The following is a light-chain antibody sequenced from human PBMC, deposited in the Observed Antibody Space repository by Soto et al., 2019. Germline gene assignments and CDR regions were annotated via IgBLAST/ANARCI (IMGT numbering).Light chain of an antibody. Sequence: EIVLTQSPGTLSLSPGERDTLSCRASQSVSSTYLAWYQQKPGQAPRLLSYGASSRETGIPDTFSGSGSGTDFTLTISRLEPEDFAVYYCQQYDSSPYTFGQGTKLEIK. CDR3: QQYDSSPYT. CDR2: GAS. J-gene: IGKJ2*01. CDR1: QSVSSTY. V-gene: IGKV3-20*01.